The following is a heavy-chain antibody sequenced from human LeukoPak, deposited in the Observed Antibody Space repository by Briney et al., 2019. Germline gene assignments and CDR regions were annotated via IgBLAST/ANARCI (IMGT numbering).Heavy chain of an antibody. CDR2: IYHSGST. CDR3: ARPRGSCSGGSCYYYYFDY. CDR1: GYSISSGYY. V-gene: IGHV4-38-2*01. J-gene: IGHJ4*02. D-gene: IGHD2-15*01. Sequence: SETLSVTCAVSGYSISSGYYWGWIRQPPGKGLEWIGSIYHSGSTYYNPSLKSRVTISVDTSKNQFSLKLSSVTAADTAVYYCARPRGSCSGGSCYYYYFDYWGQGTLVTVSS.